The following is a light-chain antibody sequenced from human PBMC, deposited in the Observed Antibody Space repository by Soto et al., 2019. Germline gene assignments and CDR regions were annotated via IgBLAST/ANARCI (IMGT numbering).Light chain of an antibody. V-gene: IGLV2-14*01. CDR2: GVT. J-gene: IGLJ1*01. Sequence: QSALTQPASVSGSPGQSITISCTGTGSDIGAYNYVFWYQQHPGKAPKLIIHGVTHRPSGVSTRFSASKSAYTASLTISGLQAEDEADYYCSSFTTDYFYVFGPGTKLTVL. CDR3: SSFTTDYFYV. CDR1: GSDIGAYNY.